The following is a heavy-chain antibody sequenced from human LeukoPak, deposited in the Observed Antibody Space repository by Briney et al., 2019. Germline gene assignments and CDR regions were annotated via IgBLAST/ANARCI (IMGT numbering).Heavy chain of an antibody. Sequence: PSETLSLTCAVYGGSFSGYYWSWIRQPPGKGLVWVSRISSDGSSTSYADSVKGRFTISRDNAKNTLYLQMNSLRAEDTAVYYCARGRSGYATTPFDYWGQGTLVTVSS. D-gene: IGHD5-12*01. CDR1: GGSFSGYY. CDR2: ISSDGSST. J-gene: IGHJ4*02. V-gene: IGHV3-74*01. CDR3: ARGRSGYATTPFDY.